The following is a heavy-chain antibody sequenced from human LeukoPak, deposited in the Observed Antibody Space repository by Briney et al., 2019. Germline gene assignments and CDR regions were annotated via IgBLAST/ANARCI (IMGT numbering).Heavy chain of an antibody. D-gene: IGHD3-22*01. CDR3: ARGSHYYYDSSGYYLH. J-gene: IGHJ4*02. Sequence: SETLSLTCTVSGDSITNYYWSWIRQPPGKGLEWIGYIYYSGSTNYNPSLKCRVTISVDTSKNQFSLKLSSVTAADTAVYYCARGSHYYYDSSGYYLHWGQGTLVTVSS. CDR2: IYYSGST. CDR1: GDSITNYY. V-gene: IGHV4-59*08.